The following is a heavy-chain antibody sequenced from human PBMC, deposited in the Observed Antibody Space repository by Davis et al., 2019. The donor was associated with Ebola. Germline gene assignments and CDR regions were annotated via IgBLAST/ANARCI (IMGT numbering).Heavy chain of an antibody. Sequence: PGGSLRLSCEASGFSFSNYAMSWVRQAPGRGLEWVSGISGSGGSTYDADSVKGRFTISRDNSKNTLYLQMNSLRAEDTAVYYCARDDGGWDLIQGYYGMDVWGQGTTVTVSS. J-gene: IGHJ6*02. D-gene: IGHD1-26*01. CDR2: ISGSGGST. CDR3: ARDDGGWDLIQGYYGMDV. V-gene: IGHV3-23*01. CDR1: GFSFSNYA.